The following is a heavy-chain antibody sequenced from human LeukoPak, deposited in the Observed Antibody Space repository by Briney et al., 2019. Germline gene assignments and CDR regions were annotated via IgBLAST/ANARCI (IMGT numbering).Heavy chain of an antibody. Sequence: GGSLRLSCAASGFTFNTYAMHWVRQAPGKGLEYVSGISSNGNTTDYAKSVKGRFSISRDNSKNTLYLQMGSLTADDMAVYYCARSWGVGGTNEIDYWGQGALVTVSS. CDR2: ISSNGNTT. CDR3: ARSWGVGGTNEIDY. D-gene: IGHD3-16*01. V-gene: IGHV3-64*01. CDR1: GFTFNTYA. J-gene: IGHJ4*02.